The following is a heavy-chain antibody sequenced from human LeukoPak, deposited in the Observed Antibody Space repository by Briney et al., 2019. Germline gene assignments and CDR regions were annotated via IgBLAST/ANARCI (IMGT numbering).Heavy chain of an antibody. V-gene: IGHV3-9*01. J-gene: IGHJ5*02. Sequence: GGSLRLSCAASRFSFSNYWMHWVRQAPGKGLVWVSGISWNSGSIGYADSVKGRFTISRDNAKNSLYLQMNSLRAEDTALYYCAKLGGFDPWGQGTLVTVSS. CDR1: RFSFSNYW. CDR2: ISWNSGSI. CDR3: AKLGGFDP.